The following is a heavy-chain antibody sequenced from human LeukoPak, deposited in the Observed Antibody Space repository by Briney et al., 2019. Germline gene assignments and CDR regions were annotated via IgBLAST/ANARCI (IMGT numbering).Heavy chain of an antibody. CDR1: GGSISSGGYY. J-gene: IGHJ4*02. Sequence: SETLSLTCTVSGGSISSGGYYWSWIRQHPGKGLEWIGYIYYSGSTYYNPSLKSRVTISVDTSKNQFSLKLSSVTAADTAVYYCARSDSSGYYLGYWGQGTLVTVSS. V-gene: IGHV4-31*03. D-gene: IGHD3-22*01. CDR2: IYYSGST. CDR3: ARSDSSGYYLGY.